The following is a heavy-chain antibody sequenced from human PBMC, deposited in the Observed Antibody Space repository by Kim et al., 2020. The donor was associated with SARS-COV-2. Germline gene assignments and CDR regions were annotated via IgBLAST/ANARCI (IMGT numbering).Heavy chain of an antibody. Sequence: GGSLRLSCAASGFTFNSYAMSWVCQAPGKGLEWLSAISGSGDSTYYADSVKGRFTISRDNSKNTLYLHMNSLRAEDTAIYYCAKPRLAGVAVAQITSFD. CDR1: GFTFNSYA. V-gene: IGHV3-23*01. J-gene: IGHJ4*01. CDR2: ISGSGDST. CDR3: AKPRLAGVAVAQITSFD. D-gene: IGHD6-19*01.